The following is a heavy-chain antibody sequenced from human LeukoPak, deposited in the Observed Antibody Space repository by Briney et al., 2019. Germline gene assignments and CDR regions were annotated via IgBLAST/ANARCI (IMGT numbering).Heavy chain of an antibody. CDR1: GFTFSSYA. CDR3: AKTYGDYGPAYYYGMDV. D-gene: IGHD4-17*01. CDR2: ISGSGGNT. Sequence: GGSLRLSCAASGFTFSSYAMSWVRQAPGKGLEWVSAISGSGGNTYYADSVKGRFTISRDNSKNTLYLQMNSLRAEDTAVYYCAKTYGDYGPAYYYGMDVWGQGTTVTVSS. V-gene: IGHV3-23*01. J-gene: IGHJ6*02.